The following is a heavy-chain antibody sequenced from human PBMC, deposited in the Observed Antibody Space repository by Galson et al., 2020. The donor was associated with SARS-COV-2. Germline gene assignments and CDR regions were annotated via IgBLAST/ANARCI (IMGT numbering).Heavy chain of an antibody. V-gene: IGHV1-46*01. CDR1: GYTFTSYY. J-gene: IGHJ5*02. D-gene: IGHD1-26*01. CDR3: ARGIVGATFGFYP. CDR2: INPSGGST. Sequence: ASVQVSCKASGYTFTSYYMHWVRQAPGQELEWMGRINPSGGSTNYAQIFQGRVTMTRDTSTSTVYMELSSLRSEDRGVYYCARGIVGATFGFYPWGQGTLVTVSS.